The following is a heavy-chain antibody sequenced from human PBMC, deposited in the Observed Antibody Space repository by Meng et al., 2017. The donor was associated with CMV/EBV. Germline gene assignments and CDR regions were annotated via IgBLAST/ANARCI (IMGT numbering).Heavy chain of an antibody. V-gene: IGHV3-49*04. Sequence: LSLTCTVSGGSISSYYWSWVRQAPGKGLEWVGFIRSKAYGGTTEYAASVKGRFTISRDDSKSIAYLQMNSLKTEDTAVYYCTRVGIAARSGGASSNWFDPWGQGTLVTVSS. CDR2: IRSKAYGGTT. D-gene: IGHD6-6*01. J-gene: IGHJ5*02. CDR1: GGSISSYY. CDR3: TRVGIAARSGGASSNWFDP.